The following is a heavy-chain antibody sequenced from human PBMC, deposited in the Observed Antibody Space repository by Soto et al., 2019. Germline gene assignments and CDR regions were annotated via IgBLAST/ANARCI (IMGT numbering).Heavy chain of an antibody. CDR3: ARHIPYCGGDCYHR. CDR1: GYSFTSYW. Sequence: LGESLKISCKGSGYSFTSYWISWVRQMPGKGLEWMGRIDPSDSYTNYSPYFQGHVTISADKSISTAYMQWSSLKTSDTAMYYCARHIPYCGGDCYHRWGQGTLVTVSS. V-gene: IGHV5-10-1*01. D-gene: IGHD2-21*02. CDR2: IDPSDSYT. J-gene: IGHJ5*02.